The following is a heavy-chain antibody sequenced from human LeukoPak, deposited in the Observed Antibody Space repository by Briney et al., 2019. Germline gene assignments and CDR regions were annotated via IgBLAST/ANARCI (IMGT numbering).Heavy chain of an antibody. CDR1: GFTFSSYA. J-gene: IGHJ4*02. V-gene: IGHV3-23*01. CDR3: AKDKRPKDYGDSYFDY. CDR2: ISGSGGNT. Sequence: GGSLRLSCAASGFTFSSYAMNWVRQAPGKGLEWVSVISGSGGNTYYADSVKGRFIISRDNSKNTLYLQMNSLRAEDTAVYYCAKDKRPKDYGDSYFDYWGQGTLVTVSS. D-gene: IGHD4-17*01.